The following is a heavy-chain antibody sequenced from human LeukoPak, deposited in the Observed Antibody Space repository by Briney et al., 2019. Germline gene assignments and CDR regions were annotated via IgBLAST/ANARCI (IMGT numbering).Heavy chain of an antibody. D-gene: IGHD3-3*01. CDR1: GSTFSSYS. Sequence: PGGSLRLSCAASGSTFSSYSMNWVRHAPGKGLEWVSSINGNGGSTAYADSVKGRFTISRDNAKNSMYLQMKRLRAEDTAFYYCARHDFWSGFKGGDYWGQGTLVTVSS. J-gene: IGHJ4*02. V-gene: IGHV3-20*04. CDR3: ARHDFWSGFKGGDY. CDR2: INGNGGST.